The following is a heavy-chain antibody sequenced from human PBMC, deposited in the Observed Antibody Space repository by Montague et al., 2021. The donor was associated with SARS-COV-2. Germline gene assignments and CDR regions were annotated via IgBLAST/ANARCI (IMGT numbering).Heavy chain of an antibody. CDR3: SRGQLGVVPATLGFGVNYYNGLAA. CDR1: GGSFSNYF. J-gene: IGHJ6*02. D-gene: IGHD2-2*01. Sequence: SETLSLTCAVYGGSFSNYFWSWIRQPPGTGLEWIGETSHSGFTNYNPSLKSRVTISVDTSKNQFSLKLSSVTAADTAVYYCSRGQLGVVPATLGFGVNYYNGLAAWAKGPRSPSP. CDR2: TSHSGFT. V-gene: IGHV4-34*01.